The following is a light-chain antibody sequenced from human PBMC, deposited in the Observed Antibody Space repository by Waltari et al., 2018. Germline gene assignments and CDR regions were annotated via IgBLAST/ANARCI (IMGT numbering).Light chain of an antibody. Sequence: EIVLTQSPGTLSLSPGERATLSCRASQSVSSSYLAWYQQKPGQAPRLLIYGASSRATGIPDRCSGSDSGTDFTLTISRLEPEDFAVYYCQQYGSSPPTFGQGTRVEIK. V-gene: IGKV3-20*01. J-gene: IGKJ1*01. CDR2: GAS. CDR1: QSVSSSY. CDR3: QQYGSSPPT.